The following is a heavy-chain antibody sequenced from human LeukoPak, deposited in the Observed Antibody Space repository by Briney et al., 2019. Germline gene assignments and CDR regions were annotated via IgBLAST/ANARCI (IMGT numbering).Heavy chain of an antibody. CDR1: GYTFTSYH. CDR2: MNPNSGNT. V-gene: IGHV1-8*01. J-gene: IGHJ5*02. D-gene: IGHD3-10*01. Sequence: ASVKVSCKASGYTFTSYHINWVRQATGQGLEWMGWMNPNSGNTGYAQKFQGRVTMIRNTSISTAYMELSSLRSEDTAVYYCARGRYYGSGSYYNEVGDWFDPWGQETLVTVSS. CDR3: ARGRYYGSGSYYNEVGDWFDP.